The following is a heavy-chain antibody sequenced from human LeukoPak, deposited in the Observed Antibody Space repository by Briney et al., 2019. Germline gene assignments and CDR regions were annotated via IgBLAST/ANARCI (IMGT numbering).Heavy chain of an antibody. CDR1: GGTFSSYA. D-gene: IGHD3-10*01. V-gene: IGHV1-69*13. CDR3: ASGNDQLVRGVIHYYFDY. Sequence: WASVKVSCTASGGTFSSYAISWVRQAPGQGLEWMGGIIPIFGTANYAQKFQGRVTITADESTSTAYMELSSLRSEDTAVYYCASGNDQLVRGVIHYYFDYWGQGTLVTVSS. J-gene: IGHJ4*02. CDR2: IIPIFGTA.